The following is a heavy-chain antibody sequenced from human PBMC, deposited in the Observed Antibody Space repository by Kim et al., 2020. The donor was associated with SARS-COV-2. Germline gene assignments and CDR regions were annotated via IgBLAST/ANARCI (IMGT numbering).Heavy chain of an antibody. D-gene: IGHD3-10*01. V-gene: IGHV4-39*07. Sequence: SETLSLTCTVSGGSISSSSYYWGWIRQPPGKGLEWIGSIYYSGSTYYNPSLKSRVTISVDTSKNQFSLKLSSVTAADTAVYYCARDRTSGSGDFGFDPWGQGTLVTVSS. CDR1: GGSISSSSYY. J-gene: IGHJ5*02. CDR2: IYYSGST. CDR3: ARDRTSGSGDFGFDP.